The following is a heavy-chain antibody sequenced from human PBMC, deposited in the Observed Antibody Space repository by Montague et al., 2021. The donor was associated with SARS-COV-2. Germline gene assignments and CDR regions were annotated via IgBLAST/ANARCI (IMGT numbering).Heavy chain of an antibody. J-gene: IGHJ4*02. D-gene: IGHD3-10*01. CDR1: GRSIISTSSY. V-gene: IGHV4-39*07. CDR2: ISHRENT. CDR3: VRVSWYYYGSVAFDY. Sequence: SETLSLTCTVSGRSIISTSSYWGWIRQPPGGGLEWIGSISHRENTFYNPSLKSPVTISVDTSKNQFSLKMISVTAADTGIYYCVRVSWYYYGSVAFDYWGQGTLVTVSA.